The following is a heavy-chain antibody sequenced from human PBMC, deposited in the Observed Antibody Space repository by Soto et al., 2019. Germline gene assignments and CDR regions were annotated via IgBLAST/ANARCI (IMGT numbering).Heavy chain of an antibody. CDR1: GYTFTTYA. V-gene: IGHV1-3*01. D-gene: IGHD3-22*01. J-gene: IGHJ1*01. Sequence: GASVKVSCKASGYTFTTYALHWVRLAPGQQGQRLEWLGRITAVNGKATYSQKFQDRVTITADESTSTAYMELSSLRSEDTAVYYCASCAGSDSSGYYTQGFQHWGQGTLVTVSS. CDR2: ITAVNGKA. CDR3: ASCAGSDSSGYYTQGFQH.